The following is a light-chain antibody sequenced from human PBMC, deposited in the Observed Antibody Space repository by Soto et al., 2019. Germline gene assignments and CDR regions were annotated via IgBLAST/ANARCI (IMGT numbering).Light chain of an antibody. CDR3: QQYNNWPRT. CDR1: QSVTSSY. Sequence: EIVLTQSPGTLSLSPGERATLSCRASQSVTSSYLAWYQQKPGQAPRLLIYGASSRATGIPARFSGSGFGTEFTLTISSLQSEDFAVYYCQQYNNWPRTFGQGTKVDIK. V-gene: IGKV3D-15*01. J-gene: IGKJ1*01. CDR2: GAS.